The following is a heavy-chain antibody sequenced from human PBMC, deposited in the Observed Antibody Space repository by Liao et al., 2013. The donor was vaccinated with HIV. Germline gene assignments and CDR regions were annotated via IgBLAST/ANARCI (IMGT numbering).Heavy chain of an antibody. Sequence: QLQLQESGPGLVKPSETLSLTCTVSGGSISSSSYYWGWIRQPPGKGLEWIGSIYYSGSTYYNPSLKSRVTISVDTSKNQFSLKLSSVTAADTAVYYCARTSITIFGVVIHYYMDVWGKGTTVTVSS. V-gene: IGHV4-39*07. D-gene: IGHD3-3*01. J-gene: IGHJ6*03. CDR1: GGSISSSSYY. CDR2: IYYSGST. CDR3: ARTSITIFGVVIHYYMDV.